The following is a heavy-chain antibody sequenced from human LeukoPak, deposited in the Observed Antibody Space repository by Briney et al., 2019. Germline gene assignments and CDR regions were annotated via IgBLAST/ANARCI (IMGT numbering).Heavy chain of an antibody. CDR2: ISAYNGNT. CDR3: ARVDGCAPAARTSCYEFSYYYGMDV. CDR1: DYTFTSYG. Sequence: ASVKVSCKASDYTFTSYGISWVRQAPGQRLEWMGWISAYNGNTNYAQKLQGRVTMTTDTSTSTAYMELRSLRSDDTAVYYCARVDGCAPAARTSCYEFSYYYGMDVWGQGTTVTVSS. D-gene: IGHD2-2*01. J-gene: IGHJ6*02. V-gene: IGHV1-18*01.